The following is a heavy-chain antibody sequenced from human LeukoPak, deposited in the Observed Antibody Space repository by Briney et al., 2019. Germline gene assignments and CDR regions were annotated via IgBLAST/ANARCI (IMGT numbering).Heavy chain of an antibody. Sequence: GGSLRLSCAASGFTFSSYWMSWVRQAPGKGLEWVANIKQDGSEEYYVDSVKGRFTISRDNAKNSLYLQMNSLRAEDTAVYYCARDGVPAAIDYWGQGTLVTVSS. J-gene: IGHJ4*02. CDR1: GFTFSSYW. D-gene: IGHD2-2*01. CDR3: ARDGVPAAIDY. V-gene: IGHV3-7*01. CDR2: IKQDGSEE.